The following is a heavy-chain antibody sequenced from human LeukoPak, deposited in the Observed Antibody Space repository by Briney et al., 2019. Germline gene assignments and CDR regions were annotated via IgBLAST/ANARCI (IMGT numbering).Heavy chain of an antibody. D-gene: IGHD5-24*01. CDR2: IYYSGST. CDR3: ARIRVEMATFYYFDY. Sequence: SETLSLTCTVSGGSISSYYWSWFRQPPGKGLEWIGYIYYSGSTNYNPSLKSRVTISVDTSKNQFSLKLSSVTAADTAVYYCARIRVEMATFYYFDYWGQGTLVTVSS. V-gene: IGHV4-59*12. CDR1: GGSISSYY. J-gene: IGHJ4*02.